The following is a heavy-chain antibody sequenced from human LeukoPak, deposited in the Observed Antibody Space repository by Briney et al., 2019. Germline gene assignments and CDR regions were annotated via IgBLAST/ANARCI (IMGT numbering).Heavy chain of an antibody. D-gene: IGHD3-16*01. CDR2: IELDGSEK. V-gene: IGHV3-7*01. CDR1: GFTFSSYW. CDR3: ARGGTATYYFDY. J-gene: IGHJ4*02. Sequence: GGSLRLSCAASGFTFSSYWMSWVRQAPGKGLEWVANIELDGSEKNYVDSVKGRFTISRDNAKNSVYLQMNSLRAEDTAVYYCARGGTATYYFDYWGQGTLVTVSS.